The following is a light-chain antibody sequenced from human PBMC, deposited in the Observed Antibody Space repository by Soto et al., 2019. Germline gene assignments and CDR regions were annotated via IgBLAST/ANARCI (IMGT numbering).Light chain of an antibody. CDR1: SSNIGSNT. Sequence: QSVLTQPPSASGTPGQRVTISCSGSSSNIGSNTVTWYQQLPGTAPKLLISTDDQRPSGVPDRLSGSKSGSSASLAISGLQSQDEADYYCASWDDSLKGVVFGGGTKLTVL. CDR3: ASWDDSLKGVV. CDR2: TDD. V-gene: IGLV1-44*01. J-gene: IGLJ2*01.